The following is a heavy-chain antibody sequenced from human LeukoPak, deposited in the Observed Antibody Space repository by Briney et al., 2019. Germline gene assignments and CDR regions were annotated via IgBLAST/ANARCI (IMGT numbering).Heavy chain of an antibody. D-gene: IGHD2-15*01. V-gene: IGHV3-21*01. CDR3: ARDREVVAATFDY. CDR2: ISSSSSYI. J-gene: IGHJ4*02. Sequence: GVYLRLSCAASGFTFSSYSMNWVRQAPGKGLEWVASISSSSSYIYYADSVKGRFAISRDNAKNSLYLQMNSLRAEDTAVYYCARDREVVAATFDYWGQGTLVTVSS. CDR1: GFTFSSYS.